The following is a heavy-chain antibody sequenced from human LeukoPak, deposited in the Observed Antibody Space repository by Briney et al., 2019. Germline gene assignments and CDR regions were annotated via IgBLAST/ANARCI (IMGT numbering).Heavy chain of an antibody. D-gene: IGHD5-24*01. Sequence: GASVKVSCKASGGTFSSYAISWVRQAPGQGLEWMGGIIPIFGTANYAQKFQGRVTITADKSTSTAYMELSSLRSEDTAVYYCAREGRWLQREGFDYWGQGTLVTVSS. CDR3: AREGRWLQREGFDY. CDR2: IIPIFGTA. V-gene: IGHV1-69*06. J-gene: IGHJ4*02. CDR1: GGTFSSYA.